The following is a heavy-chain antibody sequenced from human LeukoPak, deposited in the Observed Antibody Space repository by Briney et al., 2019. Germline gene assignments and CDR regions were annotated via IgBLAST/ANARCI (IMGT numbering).Heavy chain of an antibody. J-gene: IGHJ4*02. CDR2: ISSSSSTI. Sequence: GGSLRLSCAASGFTFSSYSMNWVRQAPGKGLEWVSYISSSSSTIYYADSVKGRFTISRDNSKNTLYLQMNSLRAEDTAVYYCAKDGYSSTAFFDYWGQGTLVTVSS. CDR3: AKDGYSSTAFFDY. D-gene: IGHD6-13*01. V-gene: IGHV3-48*01. CDR1: GFTFSSYS.